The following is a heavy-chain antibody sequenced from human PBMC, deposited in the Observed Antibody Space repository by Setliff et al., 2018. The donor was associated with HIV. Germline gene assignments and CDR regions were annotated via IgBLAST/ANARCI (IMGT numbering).Heavy chain of an antibody. CDR2: SLDSGST. CDR3: ARVPNWGSAPFAYDV. V-gene: IGHV4-31*03. Sequence: LSLTCTVSGASISSGGYYWNWIRHLPGKGLEWVGYSLDSGSTYYNPSLRGRLSMSIDTSANQFSVELTSVTAADTALYFCARVPNWGSAPFAYDVWGLGPMVTVSS. CDR1: GASISSGGYY. J-gene: IGHJ3*01. D-gene: IGHD7-27*01.